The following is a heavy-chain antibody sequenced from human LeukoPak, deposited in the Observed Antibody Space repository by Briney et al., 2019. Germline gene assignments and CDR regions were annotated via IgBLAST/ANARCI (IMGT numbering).Heavy chain of an antibody. J-gene: IGHJ6*02. CDR3: ARDLRSYDFWSGYYNYYYYGMDV. Sequence: GGSLRLSCAVSGFTFSNYAMSWVRQAPGKGLEWVSSISSSSSYIYYADSVKGRFTISRDNAKNSLYLQMNSLRAEDTAVYYCARDLRSYDFWSGYYNYYYYGMDVWGQGTTVTVSS. D-gene: IGHD3-3*01. V-gene: IGHV3-21*01. CDR1: GFTFSNYA. CDR2: ISSSSSYI.